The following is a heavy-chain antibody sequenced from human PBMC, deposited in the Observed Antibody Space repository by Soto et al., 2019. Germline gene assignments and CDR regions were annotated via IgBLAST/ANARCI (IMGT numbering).Heavy chain of an antibody. D-gene: IGHD1-26*01. CDR3: ARDIVGATPGGMDV. CDR1: GDTFSSYA. J-gene: IGHJ6*02. Sequence: GASVKVSCKASGDTFSSYAISWVRQAPGQGLEWMGGIIPIFGTANYAQKFQGRVTITADESTSTAYMELSSLRSEDTAVYYCARDIVGATPGGMDVWGQGTTVTVSS. V-gene: IGHV1-69*13. CDR2: IIPIFGTA.